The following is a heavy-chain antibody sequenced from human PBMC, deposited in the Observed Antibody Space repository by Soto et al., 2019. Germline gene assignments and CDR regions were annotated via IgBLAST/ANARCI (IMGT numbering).Heavy chain of an antibody. J-gene: IGHJ1*01. Sequence: GASVKVSRKASGYTFTGYYMQWLRQAPGKGLEWMGWINPNSGGTNYVQKFQGRATMTRDTCISTAYMELSRLTSDDTVVYYCARGGADRSLQHWGQGTLVTVSS. CDR2: INPNSGGT. CDR3: ARGGADRSLQH. D-gene: IGHD6-6*01. V-gene: IGHV1-2*02. CDR1: GYTFTGYY.